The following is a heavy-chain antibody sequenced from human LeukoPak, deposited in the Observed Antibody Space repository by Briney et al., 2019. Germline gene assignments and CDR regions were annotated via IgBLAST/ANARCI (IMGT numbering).Heavy chain of an antibody. V-gene: IGHV3-15*01. CDR3: SKGPPFH. CDR2: IKSKTDGGTT. CDR1: GFTFNNAW. Sequence: GGSLTLSCAASGFTFNNAWMSWVRQAPGKGLEWVGRIKSKTDGGTTDYAAPVKGRFTISSEDSKYTLYLQMDSLKAEDTAVYYCSKGPPFHWGQGTLVTVSS. J-gene: IGHJ1*01.